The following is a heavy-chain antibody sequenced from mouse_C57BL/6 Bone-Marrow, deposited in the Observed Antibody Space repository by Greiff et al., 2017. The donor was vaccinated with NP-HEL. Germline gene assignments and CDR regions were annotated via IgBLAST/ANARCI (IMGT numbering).Heavy chain of an antibody. Sequence: EVHLVESGAGLVKPGGSLKLSCAASGFTFSDYGMHWVRQAPEKGLEWVAYISSGSSTIYYADTVKGRFTISRDNANSTLFLQMTSLRSEDTAMYYCTDLLWFYWGQGTTLTVSS. D-gene: IGHD2-2*01. J-gene: IGHJ2*01. CDR2: ISSGSSTI. V-gene: IGHV5-17*01. CDR1: GFTFSDYG. CDR3: TDLLWFY.